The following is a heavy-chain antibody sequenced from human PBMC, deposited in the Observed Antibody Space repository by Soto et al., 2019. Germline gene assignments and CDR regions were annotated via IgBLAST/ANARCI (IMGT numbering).Heavy chain of an antibody. V-gene: IGHV1-69*04. Sequence: SVKVSCKASGDTFTICGISWARQAPGQGLEWMGRISPNLGIANYAQKFQGRVTMTTDKSTSTAYMELSSLRSEDTAVYYCARDSTGYSYDYWGQGTLVTVSS. CDR2: ISPNLGIA. D-gene: IGHD6-13*01. CDR1: GDTFTICG. CDR3: ARDSTGYSYDY. J-gene: IGHJ4*02.